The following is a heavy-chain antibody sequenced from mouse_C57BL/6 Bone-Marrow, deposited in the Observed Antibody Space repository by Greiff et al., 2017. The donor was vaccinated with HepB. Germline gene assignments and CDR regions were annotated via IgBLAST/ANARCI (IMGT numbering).Heavy chain of an antibody. CDR3: ARWDDGYLYYFDY. J-gene: IGHJ2*01. CDR2: INPNNGGT. V-gene: IGHV1-26*01. Sequence: VQLQQSGPELVKPGASVKISCKASGYTFTDYYMNWVKQSHGKSLEWIGDINPNNGGTSYNQKFKGKATLTVDKSSSTAYMELRSLTSEDSAVYYCARWDDGYLYYFDYWGQGTTLTVSS. CDR1: GYTFTDYY. D-gene: IGHD2-3*01.